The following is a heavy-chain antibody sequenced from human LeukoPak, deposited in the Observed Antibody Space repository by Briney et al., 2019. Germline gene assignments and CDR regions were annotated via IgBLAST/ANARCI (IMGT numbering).Heavy chain of an antibody. CDR2: ISSSGSTI. D-gene: IGHD2-21*02. Sequence: GGSLRLSCAASGFTFSDYYMSWIRQAPGKGLEWVSYISSSGSTIYYADSVKGRFAISRDNAKNSLYLQMNSLRAEDTAVYYCARDAARGDCIVDCWGQGNLVTVSS. J-gene: IGHJ4*02. CDR1: GFTFSDYY. CDR3: ARDAARGDCIVDC. V-gene: IGHV3-11*04.